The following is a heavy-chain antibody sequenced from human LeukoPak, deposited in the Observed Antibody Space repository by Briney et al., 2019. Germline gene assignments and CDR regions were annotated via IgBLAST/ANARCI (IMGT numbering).Heavy chain of an antibody. V-gene: IGHV4-59*01. Sequence: PSETLSLTCTVSGGSISRYYWSWIRQPPGKGLEWMGYIYYSGSTNYNPSLKSRVTISADTSKNQFSLKLSSVTAADTAVYYCARGEYQLLPFDYWGQGTLVTVSS. D-gene: IGHD2-2*01. CDR1: GGSISRYY. CDR3: ARGEYQLLPFDY. CDR2: IYYSGST. J-gene: IGHJ4*02.